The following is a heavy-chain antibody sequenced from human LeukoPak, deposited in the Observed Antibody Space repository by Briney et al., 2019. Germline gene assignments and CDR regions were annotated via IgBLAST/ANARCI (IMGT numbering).Heavy chain of an antibody. CDR2: IYHSGST. Sequence: SETLSLTCTVSGYSISSGYYWGWIRQPPGKGLEWIGSIYHSGSTYYNPSLKSRVTISVDMSKNRFSLKLSSVTAADTAVYYCARGDPSDFWSGSLYYFDYWGQGTLVTVSS. CDR3: ARGDPSDFWSGSLYYFDY. J-gene: IGHJ4*02. D-gene: IGHD3-3*01. CDR1: GYSISSGYY. V-gene: IGHV4-38-2*02.